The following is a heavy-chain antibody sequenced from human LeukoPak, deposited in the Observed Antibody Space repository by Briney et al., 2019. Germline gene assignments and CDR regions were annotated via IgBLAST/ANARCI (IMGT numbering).Heavy chain of an antibody. D-gene: IGHD3-22*01. CDR3: ARGGYYDSSGSFDP. Sequence: GASVKVSCKASGYTFARYYIHWVRQTPGQGLECMGIINPSGGSTRYAQKFQGRVTMTRDTSTSTVYIELSSLRSHDTAVYYCARGGYYDSSGSFDPWGQGTLVTVSS. J-gene: IGHJ5*02. CDR1: GYTFARYY. CDR2: INPSGGST. V-gene: IGHV1-46*01.